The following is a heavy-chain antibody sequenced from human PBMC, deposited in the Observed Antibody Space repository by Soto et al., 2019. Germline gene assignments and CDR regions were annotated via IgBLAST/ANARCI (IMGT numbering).Heavy chain of an antibody. CDR3: ARCLLGVADPLDI. V-gene: IGHV3-11*04. Sequence: QVQLVDSGGGLVKPGGSLRLSCAASGFTFSNYYMTWIRQAPGKGLEWISYISDSGSVTYYADSVQGRFSISRDNAKNSLFLELNALRVHDTAVYYCARCLLGVADPLDIWGQGTMVTVSS. J-gene: IGHJ3*02. D-gene: IGHD2-15*01. CDR2: ISDSGSVT. CDR1: GFTFSNYY.